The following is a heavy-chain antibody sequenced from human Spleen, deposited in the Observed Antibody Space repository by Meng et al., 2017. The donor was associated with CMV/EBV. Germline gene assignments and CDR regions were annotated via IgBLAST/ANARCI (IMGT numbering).Heavy chain of an antibody. Sequence: GESLKISCAASGFTFSSYAMSWVRQAPGKGLEWVSAISGSGGSTYYADSVKGRFTISRDNSKNTLYLQMNSLRAEDTAVYYCASLTTVTIIDYWGQGTLVTVSS. CDR2: ISGSGGST. D-gene: IGHD4-17*01. CDR3: ASLTTVTIIDY. CDR1: GFTFSSYA. J-gene: IGHJ4*02. V-gene: IGHV3-23*01.